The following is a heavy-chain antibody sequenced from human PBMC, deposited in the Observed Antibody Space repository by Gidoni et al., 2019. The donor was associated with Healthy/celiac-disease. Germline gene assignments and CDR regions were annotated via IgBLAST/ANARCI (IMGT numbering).Heavy chain of an antibody. CDR3: AREGLDYDFWSGYYKRWDWFDP. Sequence: YGTANYAQKFQGRVTITADESTSTAYMELSSLRSEDTAVYYCAREGLDYDFWSGYYKRWDWFDPWGQGTLVTVSS. V-gene: IGHV1-69*01. J-gene: IGHJ5*02. CDR2: YGTA. D-gene: IGHD3-3*01.